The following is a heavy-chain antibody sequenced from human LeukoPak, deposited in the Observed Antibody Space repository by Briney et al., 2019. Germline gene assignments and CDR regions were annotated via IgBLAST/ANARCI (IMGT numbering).Heavy chain of an antibody. D-gene: IGHD2-2*01. CDR1: GFTVSSNY. V-gene: IGHV3-21*01. J-gene: IGHJ6*04. CDR3: ARGPHLIVVGSAALDV. Sequence: GGSLRLSCAASGFTVSSNYMSWVRQAPGKGLEWVSSITSSSSSIYYADSVKGRFTISRDNAENSLYLQMNSLRAEDTAVYYCARGPHLIVVGSAALDVWGKGTTVTVSS. CDR2: ITSSSSSI.